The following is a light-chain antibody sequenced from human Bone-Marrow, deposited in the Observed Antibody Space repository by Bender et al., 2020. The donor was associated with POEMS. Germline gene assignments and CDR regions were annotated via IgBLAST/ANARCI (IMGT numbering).Light chain of an antibody. CDR3: SSFTSSSTLV. V-gene: IGLV2-14*01. Sequence: QSALTQPPSASGSPGQSVTISCTGTSSDIGGYNYVSWYQQHPGKAPKLMIYAVSNWPSGVSNRFSASKSGNTASLTISGLQADDEADYYCSSFTSSSTLVFGVGTKLTVL. CDR2: AVS. CDR1: SSDIGGYNY. J-gene: IGLJ3*02.